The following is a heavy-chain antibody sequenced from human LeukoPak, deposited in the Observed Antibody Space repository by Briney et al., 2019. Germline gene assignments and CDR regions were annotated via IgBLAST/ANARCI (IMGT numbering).Heavy chain of an antibody. CDR2: IYHSGST. Sequence: SETLSLTCTVSGYSISSGYHWGWIRQPPGKGLEWIGSIYHSGSTYYNPSLKSRVTISVDTSKNQFSLKLSSVTAADTAVYYCAREASVAANFDYWGQGTLVTVSS. J-gene: IGHJ4*02. V-gene: IGHV4-38-2*02. CDR1: GYSISSGYH. CDR3: AREASVAANFDY. D-gene: IGHD6-19*01.